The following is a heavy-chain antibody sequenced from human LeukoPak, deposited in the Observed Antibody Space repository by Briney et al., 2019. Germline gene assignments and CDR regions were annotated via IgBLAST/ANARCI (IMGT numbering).Heavy chain of an antibody. CDR1: GFTFSSYA. CDR3: AKDPSNSSGWYDY. Sequence: GGSLRLSCAASGFTFSSYAMSWVRQAPGKGLGWVSAISGSGGSTYYADSVKGRFTISRDNSKNTLYLQMNSLRAEDTAVYYCAKDPSNSSGWYDYWGQGTLVTVSS. CDR2: ISGSGGST. J-gene: IGHJ4*02. D-gene: IGHD6-19*01. V-gene: IGHV3-23*01.